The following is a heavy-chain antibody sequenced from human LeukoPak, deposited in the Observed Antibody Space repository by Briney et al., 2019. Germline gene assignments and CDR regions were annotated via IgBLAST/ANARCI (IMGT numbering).Heavy chain of an antibody. CDR2: MNPNSGNT. J-gene: IGHJ4*02. CDR3: ARETVDTQPTFDY. D-gene: IGHD4-23*01. CDR1: GYTFTSYD. Sequence: GASVKVSCKASGYTFTSYDINWVRQATGQGLEWMGWMNPNSGNTGYAQKFQGRVTMTRNTSISTAYMELSSLRSEDTAVYYCARETVDTQPTFDYWGQGTLVTVSS. V-gene: IGHV1-8*01.